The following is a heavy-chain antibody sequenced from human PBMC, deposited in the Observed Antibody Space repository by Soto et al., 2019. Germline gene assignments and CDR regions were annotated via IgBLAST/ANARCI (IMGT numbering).Heavy chain of an antibody. Sequence: EVQLLESGGGLVQPGGSLRLSCAASGFTFSAYSMSWVRHAPGRGLEWVSGISGLGGSKYYADAVQGRFTTSRDNSRNILYLQLNSLRAEDTAEYYCEKTTSDTWQLYDSDYRGQGTLRSVSS. CDR1: GFTFSAYS. CDR2: ISGLGGSK. V-gene: IGHV3-23*01. J-gene: IGHJ4*02. CDR3: EKTTSDTWQLYDSDY. D-gene: IGHD1-26*01.